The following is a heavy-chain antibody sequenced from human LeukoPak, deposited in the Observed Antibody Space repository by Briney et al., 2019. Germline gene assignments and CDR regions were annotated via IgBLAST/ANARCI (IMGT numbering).Heavy chain of an antibody. CDR1: GFTFSNYW. V-gene: IGHV3-7*01. Sequence: GGSLRLSCAASGFTFSNYWMSWVRQALGKGLEWVANIKEDGSEKYYVDSVKGRFTISRDNARNSLYLQMNSLRAEDTAVYYSASGRQLGYWGQGTLVTVSS. D-gene: IGHD6-13*01. CDR2: IKEDGSEK. CDR3: ASGRQLGY. J-gene: IGHJ4*02.